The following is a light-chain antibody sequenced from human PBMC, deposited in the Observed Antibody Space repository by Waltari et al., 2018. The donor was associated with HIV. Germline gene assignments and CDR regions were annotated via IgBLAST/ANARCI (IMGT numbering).Light chain of an antibody. CDR1: NIERKS. V-gene: IGLV3-21*04. CDR2: YDS. J-gene: IGLJ1*01. Sequence: SYVLAQPPSVSVAPGKTARITCGGNNIERKSVHWYQQKPGQAPVVVIYYDSDRPSGIPERFSGSNSVNTATLTISRVEAGDEADYYCQVWDSSSDAYVFGTGTKVTVL. CDR3: QVWDSSSDAYV.